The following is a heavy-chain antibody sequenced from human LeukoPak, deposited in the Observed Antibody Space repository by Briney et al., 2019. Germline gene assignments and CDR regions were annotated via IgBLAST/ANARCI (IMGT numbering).Heavy chain of an antibody. Sequence: PGGSLRLSCAASVFTFGKYGMSWVRQAPGKGLQWVAGISGSGATTYYTDSVKGRFTISRDNSKNTLYLQMNNLRVEDTANYYCAKDVAYYYGSGSYHLYYFDSWGQGTLVTVSS. J-gene: IGHJ4*02. CDR2: ISGSGATT. CDR3: AKDVAYYYGSGSYHLYYFDS. D-gene: IGHD3-10*01. CDR1: VFTFGKYG. V-gene: IGHV3-23*01.